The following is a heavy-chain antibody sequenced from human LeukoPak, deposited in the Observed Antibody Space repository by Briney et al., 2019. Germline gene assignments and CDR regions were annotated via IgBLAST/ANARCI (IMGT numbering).Heavy chain of an antibody. V-gene: IGHV5-10-1*01. D-gene: IGHD2-2*01. J-gene: IGHJ3*02. Sequence: GESLQISCKASGYSFTTYWFSWLSQMPGKGLEWMGRIDHSDSYTNYNPSLQGHVSISADKSINTAYLQWSSLKASDTAIYYCARRQLPDAFDIWGQGTMVTVSS. CDR3: ARRQLPDAFDI. CDR2: IDHSDSYT. CDR1: GYSFTTYW.